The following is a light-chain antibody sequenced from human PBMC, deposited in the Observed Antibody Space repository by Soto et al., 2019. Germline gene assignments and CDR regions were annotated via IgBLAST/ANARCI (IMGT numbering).Light chain of an antibody. V-gene: IGLV2-14*03. Sequence: QSVLTPPASLSGSPGQSITISRTGNSTEIGGYNYVSWHQQHPGKAPKLMIFDVTKRPSGVSNRFSGSKSGDTASLTISGLQAEDEADYYCSSYTRDKTVLFGGGTKVTVL. J-gene: IGLJ2*01. CDR2: DVT. CDR1: STEIGGYNY. CDR3: SSYTRDKTVL.